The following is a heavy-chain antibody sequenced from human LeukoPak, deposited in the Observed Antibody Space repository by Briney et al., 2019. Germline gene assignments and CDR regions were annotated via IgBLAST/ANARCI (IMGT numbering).Heavy chain of an antibody. CDR2: ISYDGSNK. V-gene: IGHV3-30*18. J-gene: IGHJ4*02. CDR1: GFTFSSYG. Sequence: GGSLRLSCAASGFTFSSYGMHWVRQAPGKGLEWVAVISYDGSNKYYADSVKGRFTISRDNSKNTLYLQMNSLRAEDTAVYYCAKDLGSSGWEIDCWGQGTLVTVSS. D-gene: IGHD6-19*01. CDR3: AKDLGSSGWEIDC.